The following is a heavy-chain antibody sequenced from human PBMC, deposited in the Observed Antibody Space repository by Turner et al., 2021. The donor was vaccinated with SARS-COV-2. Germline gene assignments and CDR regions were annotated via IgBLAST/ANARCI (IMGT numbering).Heavy chain of an antibody. CDR1: GLTVSSNY. J-gene: IGHJ6*02. V-gene: IGHV3-53*01. CDR2: IYSGGST. D-gene: IGHD3-10*01. Sequence: EVQQVESGGGLIQPGGSLRLSCSASGLTVSSNYMSWVRQAPGKGLEWVSVIYSGGSTYYVDSVKGRFTISRDNSKNTLYLQMNSLRAEDTAVYYCARELGPYGMDVWGQGTTVTVSS. CDR3: ARELGPYGMDV.